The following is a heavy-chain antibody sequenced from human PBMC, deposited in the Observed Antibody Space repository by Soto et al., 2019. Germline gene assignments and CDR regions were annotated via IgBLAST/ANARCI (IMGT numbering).Heavy chain of an antibody. J-gene: IGHJ4*02. CDR1: GGSISSGGYY. Sequence: SETLSLTCTVSGGSISSGGYYWSWIRQHPGKGLEWIGYIYYSGSTYYNPSLKSRVTISVDTSKNQFSLKLSSVTAADTAVYYCARDRQDDYGVSYYFDYWGQGTLVTVSS. V-gene: IGHV4-31*03. CDR2: IYYSGST. CDR3: ARDRQDDYGVSYYFDY. D-gene: IGHD4-17*01.